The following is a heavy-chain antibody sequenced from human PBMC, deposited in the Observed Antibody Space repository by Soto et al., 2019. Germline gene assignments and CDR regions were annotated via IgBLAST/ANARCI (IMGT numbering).Heavy chain of an antibody. V-gene: IGHV3-33*01. J-gene: IGHJ3*02. CDR2: IWYDGSNK. CDR3: ARDRSCSSTSYDIRPVLYAFDI. D-gene: IGHD2-2*01. Sequence: GGSLRLSCAASGFTFSSYGMHWVRQAPGKGLEWVAVIWYDGSNKYYADSVKGRFTISRDNSKNTLYLQMNSLRAEDTAVYYCARDRSCSSTSYDIRPVLYAFDIWGQGTMVTVSS. CDR1: GFTFSSYG.